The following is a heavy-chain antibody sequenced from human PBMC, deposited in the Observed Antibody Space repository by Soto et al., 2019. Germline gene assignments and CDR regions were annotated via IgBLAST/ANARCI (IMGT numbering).Heavy chain of an antibody. CDR2: IIPIFDTA. CDR1: GGTFSSYA. D-gene: IGHD5-12*01. J-gene: IGHJ6*02. Sequence: QVQLVQSGAEVKKPGSSVRVCWKASGGTFSSYAISWVRQAPGQGLEWMGGIIPIFDTADYAQKFQGRVTITADESTSTAYMELSSLRSEDTAVYYCATHPMATITYYSGMDVWGQGTTVTVSS. V-gene: IGHV1-69*12. CDR3: ATHPMATITYYSGMDV.